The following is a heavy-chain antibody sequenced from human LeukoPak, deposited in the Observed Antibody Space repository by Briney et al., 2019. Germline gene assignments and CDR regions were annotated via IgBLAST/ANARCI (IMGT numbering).Heavy chain of an antibody. CDR1: GFTFSSYT. CDR3: AKGRYYYDSSDAFDI. Sequence: GGSLRLSCAASGFTFSSYTMSWVRQAPGKGLEWVSAISGSGGSTYYADSVKGRFTISRDNSKNTLYLQMNSLRAEDTAVYYCAKGRYYYDSSDAFDIWGQGTMVTVSS. J-gene: IGHJ3*02. CDR2: ISGSGGST. V-gene: IGHV3-23*01. D-gene: IGHD3-22*01.